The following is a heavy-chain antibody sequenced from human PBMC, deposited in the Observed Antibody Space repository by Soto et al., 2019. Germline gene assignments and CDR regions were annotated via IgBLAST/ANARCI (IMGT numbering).Heavy chain of an antibody. V-gene: IGHV3-9*01. D-gene: IGHD3-22*01. CDR3: AKDVGSYYYDTSAYLYDY. CDR1: GFIFEDFA. J-gene: IGHJ4*02. Sequence: EVQFVESGGGLVQPGGSVRLSCVGSGFIFEDFAMNWVRQVPGKGLEWVSGISWNSATLAYADSVKGRFIVSRDNAKNILYLQMNSLRPEDAALYYCAKDVGSYYYDTSAYLYDYWGQGTLVTVSS. CDR2: ISWNSATL.